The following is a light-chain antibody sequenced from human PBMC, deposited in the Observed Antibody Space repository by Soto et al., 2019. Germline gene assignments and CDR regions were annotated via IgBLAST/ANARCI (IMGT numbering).Light chain of an antibody. V-gene: IGKV3-15*01. Sequence: EIVLTQSPGTLSMSPGERVTLSCRASQSAISNLAWYQQKPGQTPRLLIYDASTRATDIPARFSGSGSGTDFTLTISSLLSEDFAVYYCHQYYKWPLTFGGGTRLEIK. CDR1: QSAISN. CDR3: HQYYKWPLT. J-gene: IGKJ5*01. CDR2: DAS.